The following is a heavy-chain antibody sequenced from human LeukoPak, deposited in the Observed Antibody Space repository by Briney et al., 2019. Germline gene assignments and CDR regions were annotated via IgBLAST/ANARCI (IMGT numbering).Heavy chain of an antibody. V-gene: IGHV3-7*05. CDR3: ARTSSGWGFDF. Sequence: GGFLRLSCAASGFTFKTYWMNWVRQPPGKGLQWVATMKYDGSEMFYVDSVKGRFTISRDNTKTSLYLQMNSLRAEDTALYYCARTSSGWGFDFWGQGALVTVSS. CDR1: GFTFKTYW. J-gene: IGHJ4*02. D-gene: IGHD6-19*01. CDR2: MKYDGSEM.